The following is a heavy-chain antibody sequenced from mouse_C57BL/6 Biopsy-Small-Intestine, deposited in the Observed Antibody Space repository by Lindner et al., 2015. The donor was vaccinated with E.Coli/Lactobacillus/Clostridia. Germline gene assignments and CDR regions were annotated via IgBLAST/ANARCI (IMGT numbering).Heavy chain of an antibody. V-gene: IGHV1-81*01. CDR3: AIGWLVYYFDY. J-gene: IGHJ2*01. CDR2: IIPIFGTA. CDR1: GGTFSSYA. D-gene: IGHD1-1*02. Sequence: SVKVSCKASGGTFSSYAISWMRQAPGQGLEWMGGIIPIFGTANYAQKFQGRVTITADESTSTAYMELNSLKSEDTAVYYCAIGWLVYYFDYWGQGTLVTVSS.